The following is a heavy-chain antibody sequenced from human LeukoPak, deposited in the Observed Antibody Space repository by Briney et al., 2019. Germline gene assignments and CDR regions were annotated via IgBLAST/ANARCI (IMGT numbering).Heavy chain of an antibody. J-gene: IGHJ6*04. D-gene: IGHD3-22*01. CDR1: GGSFSGYY. CDR2: INHSGST. Sequence: SETLSLTCAVYGGSFSGYYWSWIRQPPGKGLEWIGEINHSGSTNYNPSLKSRVTISVDTSKNRFSLKLSSVTAADTAVYYCARAPYYDSSGYYYGAYWMDVWGKGTTVTVSS. V-gene: IGHV4-34*01. CDR3: ARAPYYDSSGYYYGAYWMDV.